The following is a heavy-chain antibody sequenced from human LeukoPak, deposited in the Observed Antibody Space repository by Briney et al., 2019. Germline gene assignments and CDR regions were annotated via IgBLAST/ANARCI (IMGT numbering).Heavy chain of an antibody. CDR1: GFTFSRYW. CDR2: IKQDGSGV. Sequence: GQSLRPSCAASGFTFSRYWMSWVRQAPGKGLEWVANIKQDGSGVSYVDSVKGRFTISRDNARRTLYLQLNSLRAEDTAVYYCARDYDNSGYSVRFEYWGQGTLVTVSS. V-gene: IGHV3-7*04. CDR3: ARDYDNSGYSVRFEY. D-gene: IGHD3-22*01. J-gene: IGHJ4*02.